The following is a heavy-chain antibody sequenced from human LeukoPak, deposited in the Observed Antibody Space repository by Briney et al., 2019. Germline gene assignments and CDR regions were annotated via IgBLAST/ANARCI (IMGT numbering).Heavy chain of an antibody. CDR3: AKEDIVATWGVLQLRRPFGY. D-gene: IGHD5-12*01. CDR2: ISYDGSNK. J-gene: IGHJ4*02. V-gene: IGHV3-30*18. Sequence: PGGSLRLSCAASGFTFSSYGMHWVRQAPGKGLEWVAVISYDGSNKYYADSVKGRFTISRDNSKNTLYLQMNSLRPEDTAVYYCAKEDIVATWGVLQLRRPFGYWGQGTLVTVSS. CDR1: GFTFSSYG.